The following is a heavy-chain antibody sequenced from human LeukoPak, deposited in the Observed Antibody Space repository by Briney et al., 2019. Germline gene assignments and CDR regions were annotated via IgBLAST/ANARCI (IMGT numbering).Heavy chain of an antibody. CDR2: IYTSGST. Sequence: PSETLSLTCAVYGGSFSGYYWSWIRQPAGKGLEWIGRIYTSGSTNYNPSLKSRVTMSVDTSKNQFSLKLSSVTAADTAVYYCARVPRYYYDSSGYYREAYQAFDIWGQGTMVTVSS. J-gene: IGHJ3*02. CDR3: ARVPRYYYDSSGYYREAYQAFDI. CDR1: GGSFSGYY. V-gene: IGHV4-59*10. D-gene: IGHD3-22*01.